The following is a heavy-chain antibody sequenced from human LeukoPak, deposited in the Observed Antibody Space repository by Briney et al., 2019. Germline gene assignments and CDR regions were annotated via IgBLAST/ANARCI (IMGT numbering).Heavy chain of an antibody. CDR2: ISWNSGSI. V-gene: IGHV3-9*01. CDR3: AKDPEKGSSSYYFDY. J-gene: IGHJ4*02. CDR1: GFTFYDYA. Sequence: GGSLRLSCAASGFTFYDYAMHWVRQAPGKGLEWVSGISWNSGSIGYADSVKGRFTISRDNAKNSLYLQMNSLRAEDTALYYCAKDPEKGSSSYYFDYWGQGTLVTVSS. D-gene: IGHD6-13*01.